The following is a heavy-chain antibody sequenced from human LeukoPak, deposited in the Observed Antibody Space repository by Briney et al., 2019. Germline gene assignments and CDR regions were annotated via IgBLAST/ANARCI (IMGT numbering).Heavy chain of an antibody. CDR3: AKFYYGEIDY. CDR1: GFTFSSYA. V-gene: IGHV3-23*01. CDR2: ISGSGGST. Sequence: PGGSLRLSCAASGFTFSSYAMSWVRQAPGKGLEWVSAISGSGGSTYYADSVKGRFTISRDNSKNALYLQMNSQRAEEPAVYYCAKFYYGEIDYWGQGTLVTVSS. J-gene: IGHJ4*02. D-gene: IGHD3-10*01.